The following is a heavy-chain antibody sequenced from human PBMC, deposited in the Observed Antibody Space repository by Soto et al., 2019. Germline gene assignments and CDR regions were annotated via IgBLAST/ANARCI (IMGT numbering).Heavy chain of an antibody. D-gene: IGHD4-17*01. CDR3: XXXXYGDY. CDR1: GYTFTSYG. CDR2: ISAHNGNT. J-gene: IGHJ4*02. Sequence: QVHLVQSGAEVKKPGASVKVSCKASGYTFTSYGITWVRQAPGQGLEWMGWISAHNGNTDYAQKLQGRVIVTRDTSTSTAYMELRSLRSXXXXXXXXXXXXYGDYWGQGALVTVSS. V-gene: IGHV1-18*01.